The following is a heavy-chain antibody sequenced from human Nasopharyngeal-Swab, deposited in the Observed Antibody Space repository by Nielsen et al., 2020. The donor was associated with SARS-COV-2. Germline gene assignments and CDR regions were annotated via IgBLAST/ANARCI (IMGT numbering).Heavy chain of an antibody. J-gene: IGHJ3*02. Sequence: WVRQAPGQGLEWMGIINPSGGSTSYAQKFQGRVTITADKSTSTAYMELSSLRSEDTAVYHCARDSTYYYDSSGSDGAFDIWGQGTMVTVSS. V-gene: IGHV1-46*01. CDR3: ARDSTYYYDSSGSDGAFDI. D-gene: IGHD3-22*01. CDR2: INPSGGST.